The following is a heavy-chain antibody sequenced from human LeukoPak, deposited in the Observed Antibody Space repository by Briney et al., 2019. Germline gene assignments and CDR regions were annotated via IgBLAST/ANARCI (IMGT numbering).Heavy chain of an antibody. V-gene: IGHV3-48*04. J-gene: IGHJ4*02. CDR1: GFSFSGYS. CDR2: ISSGSRTL. Sequence: GGSLRLSCAASGFSFSGYSMNWVRQAPGKGLDWLSYISSGSRTLFYADSVKGRFTISRDNADNSLYLQMNSLRAEDTAVYYCVRESIRGTRDFDYWGQGTLVTVSS. CDR3: VRESIRGTRDFDY. D-gene: IGHD2-21*01.